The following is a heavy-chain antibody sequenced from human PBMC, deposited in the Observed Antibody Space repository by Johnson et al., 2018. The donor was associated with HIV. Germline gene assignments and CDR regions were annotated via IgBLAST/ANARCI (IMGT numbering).Heavy chain of an antibody. V-gene: IGHV3-30*18. CDR2: ISYDGSNT. CDR1: GFTFSSYG. J-gene: IGHJ3*02. CDR3: AKGGSLTQDAPFDI. D-gene: IGHD1-14*01. Sequence: QVQLVESGGGVVQPGRSLRLSCAASGFTFSSYGMHWVRQAPGKGLEWVAVISYDGSNTYYADSVRGRFPITRDNSKNPLYLQMNSLRAEDTAVYYCAKGGSLTQDAPFDIWGQGTMVTVSS.